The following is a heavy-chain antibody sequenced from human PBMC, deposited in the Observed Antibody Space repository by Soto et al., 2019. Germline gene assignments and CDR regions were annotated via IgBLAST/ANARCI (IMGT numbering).Heavy chain of an antibody. D-gene: IGHD2-21*02. CDR2: ISHDGNNE. J-gene: IGHJ6*02. CDR1: GFPFSSCG. CDR3: EKVAQGDPLISDYGMDV. V-gene: IGHV3-30*18. Sequence: GGSLRLSCAASGFPFSSCGMHWVRQAPGKGLEWVALISHDGNNEFYADSVKGRFTVARDNSRNTLYLQMNSLRAEDTAVYYCEKVAQGDPLISDYGMDVWGQGTTVTVSS.